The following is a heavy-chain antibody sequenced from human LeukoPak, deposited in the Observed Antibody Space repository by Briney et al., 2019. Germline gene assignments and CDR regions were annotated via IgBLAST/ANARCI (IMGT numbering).Heavy chain of an antibody. CDR1: GYSISSGYY. V-gene: IGHV4-38-2*02. D-gene: IGHD6-13*01. CDR2: IYHSDYT. Sequence: KPSETLSLTCAVSGYSISSGYYWGWIRQPPAKGLEWIGSIYHSDYTYYNPSLKSRVTISVDTSKNQFSLKLSSVTAADTAVYYCARDASWGLAAATIDYWGQGTLVTVSS. J-gene: IGHJ4*02. CDR3: ARDASWGLAAATIDY.